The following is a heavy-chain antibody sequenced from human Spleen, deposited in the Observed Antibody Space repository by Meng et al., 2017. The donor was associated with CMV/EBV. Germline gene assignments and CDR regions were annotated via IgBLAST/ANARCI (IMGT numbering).Heavy chain of an antibody. D-gene: IGHD2-15*01. V-gene: IGHV4-31*02. Sequence: QVQRHGAGPGLGKPSQTLSLTCTVAGGSISSGDYYWSWIRQPPGKGLEWIGYIYYSGSTYYNPSLKSRVTISRDTSKNQVSLKLTSAIAADTAVYYCARDWWYSYANWGQGTLVTVFS. CDR3: ARDWWYSYAN. CDR2: IYYSGST. J-gene: IGHJ4*02. CDR1: GGSISSGDYY.